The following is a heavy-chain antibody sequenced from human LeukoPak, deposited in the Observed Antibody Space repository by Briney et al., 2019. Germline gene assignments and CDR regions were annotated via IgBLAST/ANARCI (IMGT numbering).Heavy chain of an antibody. CDR3: GRGRSGQDH. CDR1: GFTVSNNY. V-gene: IGHV3-53*01. CDR2: VYSDNTP. Sequence: GGSLRLSCAASGFTVSNNYMSWVRQAPGKGLEWVSVVYSDNTPFYADSVKGRFTISRDNSKNTVYLQMNSLRAEDTAVYYCGRGRSGQDHWGQGTLVTVSS. J-gene: IGHJ4*02. D-gene: IGHD6-19*01.